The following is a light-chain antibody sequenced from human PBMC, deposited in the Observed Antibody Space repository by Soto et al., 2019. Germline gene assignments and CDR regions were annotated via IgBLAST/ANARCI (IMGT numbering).Light chain of an antibody. CDR2: DDS. CDR3: QMWDSSSDHYV. V-gene: IGLV3-21*02. J-gene: IGLJ1*01. Sequence: SYELTQPPSVSVAPGQTARITCGGNNLGSKSVHWHQQKPGQAPVLVVYDDSDRPSGIPERFSGSNSGNTATLTISRVEVGDEVDYYCQMWDSSSDHYVFGTGTKVTVL. CDR1: NLGSKS.